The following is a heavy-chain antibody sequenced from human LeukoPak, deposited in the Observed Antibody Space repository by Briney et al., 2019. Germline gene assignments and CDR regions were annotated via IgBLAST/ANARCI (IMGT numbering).Heavy chain of an antibody. CDR3: ARGKIPSPYFYFDY. CDR2: INWNGGST. J-gene: IGHJ4*02. V-gene: IGHV3-20*04. Sequence: GGSLRLTCAASGFTFDDYGMSWVRQAPGKGLEWVSGINWNGGSTGYADSVKGRFTISRDNAKNSLYLQMNSLRAEDTALYYCARGKIPSPYFYFDYWGQGTLVTVSS. D-gene: IGHD3-10*01. CDR1: GFTFDDYG.